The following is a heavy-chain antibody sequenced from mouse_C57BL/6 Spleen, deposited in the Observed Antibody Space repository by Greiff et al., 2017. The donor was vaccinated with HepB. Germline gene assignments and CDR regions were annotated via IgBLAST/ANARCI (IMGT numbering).Heavy chain of an antibody. J-gene: IGHJ4*01. CDR3: ARDGYGNYDYYAMDY. V-gene: IGHV5-4*01. CDR1: GFTFSSYA. D-gene: IGHD2-1*01. CDR2: ISDGGSYT. Sequence: EVKLMESGGGLVKPGGSLKLSCAASGFTFSSYAMSWVRQTPEKRLEWVATISDGGSYTYYPDNVKGRFTISRDNAKNNLYLQMSHLKSEDTAMYYCARDGYGNYDYYAMDYWGQGTSVTVSS.